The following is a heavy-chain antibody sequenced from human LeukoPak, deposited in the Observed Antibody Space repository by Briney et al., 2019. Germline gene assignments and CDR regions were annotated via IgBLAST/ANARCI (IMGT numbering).Heavy chain of an antibody. CDR1: GFTFSSYG. V-gene: IGHV3-30*18. CDR2: ISYDGNNN. D-gene: IGHD6-19*01. Sequence: GGSLRLSCAASGFTFSSYGMHWVRQAPGKGLEWVAVISYDGNNNYYADSVKGRFTISRDNSKNTMYLQMNSLRAEDTAVYYCAKDPGYSSGVDYWGQGILVTVSS. J-gene: IGHJ4*02. CDR3: AKDPGYSSGVDY.